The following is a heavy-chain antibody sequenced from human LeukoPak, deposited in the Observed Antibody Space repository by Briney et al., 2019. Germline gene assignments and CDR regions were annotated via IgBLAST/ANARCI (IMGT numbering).Heavy chain of an antibody. Sequence: GGSLRLSCAASGFTFSSYWMSWVRQAPGKGLERVANIKQDGSEKYYVDSVKGRFTISRDNAKNSLYLQMNSLRAEDTAVYYCARVGGEYDFWSGYWYDWFDPWGQGTLVTVSS. CDR1: GFTFSSYW. CDR3: ARVGGEYDFWSGYWYDWFDP. J-gene: IGHJ5*02. D-gene: IGHD3-3*01. CDR2: IKQDGSEK. V-gene: IGHV3-7*01.